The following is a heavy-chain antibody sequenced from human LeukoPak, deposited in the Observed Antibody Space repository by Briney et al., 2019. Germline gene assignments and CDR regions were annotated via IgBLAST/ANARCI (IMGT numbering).Heavy chain of an antibody. Sequence: SETLSLTCTVSGGSISSGDYYWSWIRQPPGKGLEWIGEINHSGSTNYNPSLKSRVTISVDTSKNQFSLKLSSVTAADTAVYYCARGRVMVYYYYGMDVWGQGTTVTVSS. D-gene: IGHD3-10*01. CDR3: ARGRVMVYYYYGMDV. CDR1: GGSISSGDYY. CDR2: INHSGST. V-gene: IGHV4-39*07. J-gene: IGHJ6*02.